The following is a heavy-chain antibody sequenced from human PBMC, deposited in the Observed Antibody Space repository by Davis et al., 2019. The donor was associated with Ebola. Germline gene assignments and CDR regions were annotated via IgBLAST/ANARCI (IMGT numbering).Heavy chain of an antibody. Sequence: SWVRQIPGKGLEWIGFIHYSGSTHYNPSLNSRVAMSVDTSNQQFTLTLSSVTAADTAVYYCARGGDSRKVGYWGQGTLVTVSS. CDR2: IHYSGST. V-gene: IGHV4-31*02. CDR3: ARGGDSRKVGY. D-gene: IGHD3-22*01. J-gene: IGHJ1*01.